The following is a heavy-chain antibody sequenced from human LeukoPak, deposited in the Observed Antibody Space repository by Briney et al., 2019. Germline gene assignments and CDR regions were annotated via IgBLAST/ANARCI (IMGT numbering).Heavy chain of an antibody. CDR1: GFIFSSYA. CDR2: LSGSGGNT. V-gene: IGHV3-23*01. J-gene: IGHJ3*02. CDR3: ATGSDSSGYTAFDI. D-gene: IGHD3-22*01. Sequence: PGGSLRLSCAASGFIFSSYAMSWVRQAAGKGLEWVSALSGSGGNTYYADSVKGRFTISRDNSKNTLYLQMNNLRAEDTAVYYCATGSDSSGYTAFDIWGQGTMVTVSS.